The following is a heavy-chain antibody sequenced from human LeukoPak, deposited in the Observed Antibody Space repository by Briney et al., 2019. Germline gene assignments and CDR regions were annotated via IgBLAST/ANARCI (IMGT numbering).Heavy chain of an antibody. D-gene: IGHD4-17*01. CDR1: GYTFTNYY. CDR3: ARDTRTMTAVTRGQHYYYGLDV. Sequence: ASVKVSCKASGYTFTNYYLHWVRQAPGHGLEGMAIINPSDGGTYYEQKLQGRVTVTRDTSPSTVYMELSSLRSEDTAVYYCARDTRTMTAVTRGQHYYYGLDVWGQGTTVTVSS. CDR2: INPSDGGT. V-gene: IGHV1-46*01. J-gene: IGHJ6*02.